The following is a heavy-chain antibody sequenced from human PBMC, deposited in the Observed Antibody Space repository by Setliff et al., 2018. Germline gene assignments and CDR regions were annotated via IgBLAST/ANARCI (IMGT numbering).Heavy chain of an antibody. CDR3: ARSPLDDAFDI. J-gene: IGHJ3*02. CDR1: GYSLTSYW. CDR2: IYPGDSDT. Sequence: GESLKISCKGSGYSLTSYWIGWVRQVPGKGLEWMGIIYPGDSDTRYSPSFQGQVTISVDKSISTVYLHWSSLKASDTAMYYCARSPLDDAFDIWGQGTMVTVSS. V-gene: IGHV5-51*01.